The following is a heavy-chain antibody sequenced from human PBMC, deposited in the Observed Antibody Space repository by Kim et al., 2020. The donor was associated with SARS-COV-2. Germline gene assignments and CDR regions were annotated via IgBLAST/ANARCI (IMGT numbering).Heavy chain of an antibody. J-gene: IGHJ4*02. CDR1: GFTFSSYW. V-gene: IGHV3-74*01. Sequence: GGSLILSCAASGFTFSSYWMHWVRQAPGKGLVWVSRINSDGSSTSYADSVKGRFTISRDNAKNTLYLQMNSLRAEDTAVYYCASDYYYDSSGFDYWGQGTLVTVSS. D-gene: IGHD3-22*01. CDR3: ASDYYYDSSGFDY. CDR2: INSDGSST.